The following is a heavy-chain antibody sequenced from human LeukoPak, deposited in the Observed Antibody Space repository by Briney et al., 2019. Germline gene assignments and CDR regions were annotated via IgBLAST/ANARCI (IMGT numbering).Heavy chain of an antibody. CDR1: GGTFSSYA. Sequence: ASVKVSCKASGGTFSSYAISWVRQAPGQGLEWMGRIIPILGIANYAQKFQGRVTITADKSTSTAYMELSSLRSEDTAVYYCAGVLRFLEWSGASRGIDYWGQGTLVTVSS. V-gene: IGHV1-69*04. J-gene: IGHJ4*02. CDR3: AGVLRFLEWSGASRGIDY. D-gene: IGHD3-3*01. CDR2: IIPILGIA.